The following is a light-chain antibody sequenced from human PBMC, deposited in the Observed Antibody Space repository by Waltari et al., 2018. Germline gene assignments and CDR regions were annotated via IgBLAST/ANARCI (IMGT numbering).Light chain of an antibody. Sequence: DIQMTQSPSTLSASVGDRVTITCRASQSVGYWLAWYQQKPEKAPNLLIYKASNLHSGVPSRFSGSGSGTEFTLTISSLQPDDFATYYCQQYNSYSLYSFGQGTKVEIK. CDR2: KAS. J-gene: IGKJ2*01. CDR1: QSVGYW. CDR3: QQYNSYSLYS. V-gene: IGKV1-5*03.